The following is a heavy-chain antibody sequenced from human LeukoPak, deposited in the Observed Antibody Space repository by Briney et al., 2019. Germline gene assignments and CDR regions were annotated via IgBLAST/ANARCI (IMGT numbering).Heavy chain of an antibody. V-gene: IGHV3-30*03. D-gene: IGHD1-26*01. J-gene: IGHJ6*03. CDR1: GFTFSSYG. CDR3: ARDGAPPFPYYYYYYMDV. CDR2: ISYDGSNK. Sequence: GGSLRLSCAASGFTFSSYGMHWVRQAPGKGLEWVAVISYDGSNKYYADSVKGRFTISRDNAKNSLYLQMSSLRAEDTAVYYCARDGAPPFPYYYYYYMDVWGKGTTVTVSS.